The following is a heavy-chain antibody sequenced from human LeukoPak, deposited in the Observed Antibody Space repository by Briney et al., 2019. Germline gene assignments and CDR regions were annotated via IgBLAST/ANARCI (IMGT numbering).Heavy chain of an antibody. V-gene: IGHV3-33*03. CDR1: GFTFSTYG. CDR2: IWNDGSKN. CDR3: TRVGYIDEGIDY. D-gene: IGHD5-24*01. J-gene: IGHJ4*02. Sequence: GTSLRLSCAASGFTFSTYGMHWVRQAPGKGLEWVALIWNDGSKNLHADSVEGRFIISRDNSRDTVYLQMNSLRAEDTAIYYCTRVGYIDEGIDYWGQGTLVTVSS.